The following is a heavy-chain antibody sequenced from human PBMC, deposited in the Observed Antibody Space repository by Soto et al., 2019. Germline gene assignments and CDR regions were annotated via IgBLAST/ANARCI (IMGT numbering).Heavy chain of an antibody. V-gene: IGHV1-2*02. D-gene: IGHD1-26*01. J-gene: IGHJ4*02. CDR2: ITPNSGGI. CDR1: GYTFTDYY. CDR3: ARVGLLVGGWFFFDY. Sequence: QVQLVQSGAEVKKPGASVKVSCKASGYTFTDYYLHWVRQAPGQGLEWMGWITPNSGGINYAQKFQGRVTMTRDTSISTVDIHLGRLRSDETAVYYCARVGLLVGGWFFFDYRGQGTLVTVSS.